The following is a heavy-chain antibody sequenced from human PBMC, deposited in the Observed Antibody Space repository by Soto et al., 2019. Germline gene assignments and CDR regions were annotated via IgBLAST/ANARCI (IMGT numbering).Heavy chain of an antibody. CDR3: TKETQSNLGTGGFDY. V-gene: IGHV3-9*01. Sequence: EVHLVESGGGLVQPGGSLRLSCAASGFTFDDYAMHWVRQVPGRGLEWVSGISWDSGSKGYAGSVKGRFTISRDNAKNSLYLQMSSLRHEDTALYYCTKETQSNLGTGGFDYWGQGTLVTVSS. CDR2: ISWDSGSK. CDR1: GFTFDDYA. D-gene: IGHD7-27*01. J-gene: IGHJ4*02.